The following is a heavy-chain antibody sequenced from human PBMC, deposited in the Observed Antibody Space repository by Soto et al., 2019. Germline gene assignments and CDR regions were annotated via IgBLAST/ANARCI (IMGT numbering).Heavy chain of an antibody. Sequence: GSLRLSCAASGFTFSSYSMNWVRQAPGKGLEWVSSISSSSSYIYYADSVKGRFTISRDNAKNSLYLQMNSLRAEDTAVYYCARGVVGAATNWFDPWGQGTLVTVSS. CDR1: GFTFSSYS. D-gene: IGHD2-15*01. CDR3: ARGVVGAATNWFDP. J-gene: IGHJ5*02. V-gene: IGHV3-21*01. CDR2: ISSSSSYI.